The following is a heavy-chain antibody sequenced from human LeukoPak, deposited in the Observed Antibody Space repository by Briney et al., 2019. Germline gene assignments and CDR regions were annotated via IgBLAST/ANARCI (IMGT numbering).Heavy chain of an antibody. J-gene: IGHJ5*02. Sequence: SETLSLTCAVYGGSFSGYYWSWIRQPPGKGLEWIGEINHSGSTNYNPSLKSRVTISVDTSKNQFSLKLSSVTAADTAVYYCARESLNDFWSPSDWFDPWGQGTLVTVSS. V-gene: IGHV4-34*01. CDR3: ARESLNDFWSPSDWFDP. D-gene: IGHD3-3*01. CDR2: INHSGST. CDR1: GGSFSGYY.